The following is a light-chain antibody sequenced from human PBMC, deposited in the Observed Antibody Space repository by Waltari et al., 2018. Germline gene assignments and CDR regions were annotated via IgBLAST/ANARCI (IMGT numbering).Light chain of an antibody. J-gene: IGKJ1*01. CDR2: KAS. CDR1: QSISSW. V-gene: IGKV1-5*03. CDR3: QQYSSYRA. Sequence: DIQMTQSPSTLSASVGDRVTITCRASQSISSWLAWYQQKPGKAPNLLIYKASTLDSGVPSRFSASGSGTKFTLTISSLQPEDFATYHCQQYSSYRAFGQGTTVEIK.